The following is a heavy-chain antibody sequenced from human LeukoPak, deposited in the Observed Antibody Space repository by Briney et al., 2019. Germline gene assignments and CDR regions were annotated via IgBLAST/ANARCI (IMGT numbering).Heavy chain of an antibody. Sequence: PSETLSLTCTVSGGSSSSGGYYWSWIRQPPGKGLEWIGYIYHSGSTYYNPSLKSRVTISVGRSKNQFSLKLSSVTAADTAVYYWAREASIAARPDPGVAAFDIWGQGTMVTVSS. J-gene: IGHJ3*02. V-gene: IGHV4-30-2*01. CDR2: IYHSGST. CDR3: AREASIAARPDPGVAAFDI. CDR1: GGSSSSGGYY. D-gene: IGHD6-6*01.